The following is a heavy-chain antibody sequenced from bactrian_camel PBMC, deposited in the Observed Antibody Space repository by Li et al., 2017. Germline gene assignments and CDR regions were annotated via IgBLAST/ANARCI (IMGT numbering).Heavy chain of an antibody. V-gene: IGHV3S53*01. D-gene: IGHD1*01. CDR1: GFTYSLYS. J-gene: IGHJ4*01. CDR2: IATDGRT. Sequence: VQLVESGGGSVQAGGSLRLSCAASGFTYSLYSLGWFRQTRRKEREGLVTIATDGRTTYADSVAGRFSISRDNTKNTLLLQTNNLESEDTALYYCATSRNWALNEWGPGTQVTVS. CDR3: ATSRNWALNE.